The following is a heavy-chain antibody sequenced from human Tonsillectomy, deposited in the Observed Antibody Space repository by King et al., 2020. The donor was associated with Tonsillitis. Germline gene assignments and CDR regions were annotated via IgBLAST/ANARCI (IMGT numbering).Heavy chain of an antibody. J-gene: IGHJ6*02. Sequence: QLVQSGGGVVQPGRSLRLSCAASGFTFRNYAIHWVRQTPGKGLEWVAIISYGGSIKYYADSVTGRFTISRDNSKDTLYLQMSSLRAEDTAVYYCAREPERRGYYYGMDVWGQGTTVTVSS. CDR1: GFTFRNYA. CDR2: ISYGGSIK. CDR3: AREPERRGYYYGMDV. V-gene: IGHV3-30*04. D-gene: IGHD1-14*01.